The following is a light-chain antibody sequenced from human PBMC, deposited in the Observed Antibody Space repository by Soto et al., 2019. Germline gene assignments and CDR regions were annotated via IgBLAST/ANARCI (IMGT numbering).Light chain of an antibody. Sequence: DIQMTQSPSSLSASVGDRVTITCRASQSISTYLNWYQQKPGKAPKLLIYAASSLQRGFPSRFSGGGSGNDFTLTINSLQPEDFASYYCQQSSDSPYTFGQGTNLDIK. V-gene: IGKV1-39*01. CDR1: QSISTY. CDR2: AAS. CDR3: QQSSDSPYT. J-gene: IGKJ2*01.